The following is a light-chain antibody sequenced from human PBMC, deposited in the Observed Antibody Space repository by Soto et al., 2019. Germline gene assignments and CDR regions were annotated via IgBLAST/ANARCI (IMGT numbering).Light chain of an antibody. CDR1: QGISSC. CDR2: AAS. J-gene: IGKJ4*01. V-gene: IGKV1-9*01. CDR3: QQLNSYPPLT. Sequence: DIQLTQSPSFLSASVGDRVTITCRASQGISSCLAWYQQKPGKASKLLIYAASTLQSGVPSRFIGSGSGTEFTLTISSLQPEDFATYYCQQLNSYPPLTFGGGTKVEIK.